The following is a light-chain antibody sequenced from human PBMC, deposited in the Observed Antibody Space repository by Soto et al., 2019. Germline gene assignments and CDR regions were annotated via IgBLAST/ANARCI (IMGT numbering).Light chain of an antibody. Sequence: EILVTQSPTTLSESPGNRATLSCRASQSVSSSLSGYQQKPGQSPRLLIYDASTRTTGIPARFSGSGSGTEFTLTISSLQSEDFAVYYCQHYNNSSPTFGQGTKVDI. J-gene: IGKJ1*01. CDR3: QHYNNSSPT. CDR2: DAS. CDR1: QSVSSS. V-gene: IGKV3-15*01.